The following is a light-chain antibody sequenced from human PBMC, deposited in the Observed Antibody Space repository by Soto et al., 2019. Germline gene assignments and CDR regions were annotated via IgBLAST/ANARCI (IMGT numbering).Light chain of an antibody. CDR1: SSDVGGYNY. CDR2: DVD. J-gene: IGLJ1*01. V-gene: IGLV2-11*01. CDR3: CSYAGSYPFV. Sequence: QSALTQPRSVSGSPGQSVTISCTGTSSDVGGYNYVSWYQHHPGKAPKLMIYDVDKRPSGVPGRFSGSKSGNTASLTISGLQAEGEADYYCCSYAGSYPFVFGTGTKVTVL.